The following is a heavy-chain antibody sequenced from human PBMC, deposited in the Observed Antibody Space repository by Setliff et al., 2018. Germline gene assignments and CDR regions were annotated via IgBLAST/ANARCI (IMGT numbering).Heavy chain of an antibody. D-gene: IGHD7-27*01. Sequence: GGSLRLSCAASGFTFSNYAMSWVRQAPGKGLEWVSAISGSGAISYADSVKGRFTVSRDNSKNSLYLQMDSLRVEDTAVYYCIDGRNRAWGVYWGQGTLVTVSS. CDR3: IDGRNRAWGVY. V-gene: IGHV3-23*01. CDR2: ISGSGAI. CDR1: GFTFSNYA. J-gene: IGHJ4*02.